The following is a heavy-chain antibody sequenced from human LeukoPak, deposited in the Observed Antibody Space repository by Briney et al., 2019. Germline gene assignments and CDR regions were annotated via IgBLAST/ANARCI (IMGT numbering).Heavy chain of an antibody. CDR1: GGSISSGTYY. V-gene: IGHV4-31*03. D-gene: IGHD3-10*01. CDR3: ARKSWSYSAADFDI. Sequence: PSETLSLTCTVSGGSISSGTYYWSWIRQHPGKGLEWIGYINYSGSAYYTPSLKSRLTISVDTSKNQFALRLSSVTAADTALYYCARKSWSYSAADFDIWGQGTMVTVSS. J-gene: IGHJ3*02. CDR2: INYSGSA.